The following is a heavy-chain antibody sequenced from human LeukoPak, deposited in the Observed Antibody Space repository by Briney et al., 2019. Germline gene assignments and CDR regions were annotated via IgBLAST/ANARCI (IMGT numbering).Heavy chain of an antibody. J-gene: IGHJ4*02. CDR3: ARERKYYYDSSGSRLFDY. CDR2: IYHSGST. CDR1: GYSISSGCY. D-gene: IGHD3-22*01. V-gene: IGHV4-38-2*02. Sequence: SETLSLTCTVSGYSISSGCYWGWIRQPPGKGLEWIGSIYHSGSTYYNPSLKSRVTISVDTSKNQFSLKLSSVTAADTAVYYCARERKYYYDSSGSRLFDYWGQGTLVTVSS.